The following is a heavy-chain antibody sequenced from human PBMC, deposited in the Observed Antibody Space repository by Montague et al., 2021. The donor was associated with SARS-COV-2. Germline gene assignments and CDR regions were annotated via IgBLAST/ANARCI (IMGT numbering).Heavy chain of an antibody. Sequence: TLSLTCTVSGDSMTSGSHFWTWIRQPAGKGLDWIGHIQTSGTSNFSPSLRDRLTLSIDTSRNQFSLELRSVTAADTAVYYCARDRPESWRISPGLAGLFATVVHSASGMDVWGRGATV. CDR2: IQTSGTS. D-gene: IGHD1-1*01. V-gene: IGHV4-61*09. CDR3: ARDRPESWRISPGLAGLFATVVHSASGMDV. J-gene: IGHJ6*02. CDR1: GDSMTSGSHF.